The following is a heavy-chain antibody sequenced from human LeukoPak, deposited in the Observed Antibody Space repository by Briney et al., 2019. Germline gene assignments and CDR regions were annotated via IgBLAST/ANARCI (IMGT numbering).Heavy chain of an antibody. V-gene: IGHV4-39*01. CDR1: GGSISRGSYY. D-gene: IGHD2-2*02. CDR3: ARSRGFIPSPFDY. CDR2: IYYSGST. Sequence: SETLSLTCSVSGGSISRGSYYWAWIRQPPGKGLEWIGSIYYSGSTHYNSSLKSRVTISVDTSKNQFSLKLSSVTAADTAVYYCARSRGFIPSPFDYWGQGTLVTISS. J-gene: IGHJ4*02.